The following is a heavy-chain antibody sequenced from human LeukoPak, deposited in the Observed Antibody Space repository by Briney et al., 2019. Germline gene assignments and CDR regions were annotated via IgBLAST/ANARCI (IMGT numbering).Heavy chain of an antibody. Sequence: GGSLRLSCAASDFTFSNYAMSWVRQAPGKGLEWVSGISGTGGGTFYADSVKGRFTISRDNSKNTVFLQMNSLRVEDTAVYYCAKDGHYDSSGYHYFASWGQGTLVTVSS. CDR1: DFTFSNYA. CDR2: ISGTGGGT. J-gene: IGHJ4*02. D-gene: IGHD3-22*01. V-gene: IGHV3-23*01. CDR3: AKDGHYDSSGYHYFAS.